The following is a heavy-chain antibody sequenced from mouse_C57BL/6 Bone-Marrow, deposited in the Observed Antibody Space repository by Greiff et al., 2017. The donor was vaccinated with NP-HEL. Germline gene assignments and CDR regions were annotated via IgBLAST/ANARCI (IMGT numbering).Heavy chain of an antibody. D-gene: IGHD2-12*01. CDR1: GYTFTSYG. Sequence: QVQLKQSGAELARPGASVKLSCKASGYTFTSYGISWVKQRTGQGLEWIGELYPRSGNPYYNEKFKGKATLTADKSSSTAYMDLRRLTSEDSTVYFWAGGRRNSYYPGAMDNWGQEASVTVAS. V-gene: IGHV1-81*01. CDR3: AGGRRNSYYPGAMDN. CDR2: LYPRSGNP. J-gene: IGHJ4*01.